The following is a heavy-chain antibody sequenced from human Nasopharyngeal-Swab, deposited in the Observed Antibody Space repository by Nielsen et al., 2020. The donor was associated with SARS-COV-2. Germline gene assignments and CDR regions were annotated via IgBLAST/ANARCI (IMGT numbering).Heavy chain of an antibody. CDR2: INHSGST. J-gene: IGHJ4*02. CDR3: ARQQAQSGSFDY. Sequence: SETLSLTCAVYGGSFSGYYWSWIRQPPGKGLEWIGEINHSGSTNYNPSLKSRVTISVDTSKNQFSLKLSSVTAADTAVYYCARQQAQSGSFDYWGQGTLVTVSS. D-gene: IGHD1-26*01. CDR1: GGSFSGYY. V-gene: IGHV4-34*01.